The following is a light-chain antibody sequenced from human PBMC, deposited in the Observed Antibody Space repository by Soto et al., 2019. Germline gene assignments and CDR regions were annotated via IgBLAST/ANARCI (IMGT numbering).Light chain of an antibody. Sequence: EIVLTQSPDTLPLSPGERATLSCRASQSVSSNYLAWYQQKPGQAPRLLIYGASSRATGIPDRFSGSGSGTDFTLTISRLEPEDFAMFYCQQYGSSPFTFGGGTKVDIK. CDR1: QSVSSNY. V-gene: IGKV3-20*01. CDR2: GAS. CDR3: QQYGSSPFT. J-gene: IGKJ4*01.